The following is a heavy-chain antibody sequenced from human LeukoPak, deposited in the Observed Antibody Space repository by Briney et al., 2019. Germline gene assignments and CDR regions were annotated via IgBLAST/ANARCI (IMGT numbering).Heavy chain of an antibody. D-gene: IGHD4-17*01. V-gene: IGHV3-30-3*01. CDR1: GFTFSSYN. J-gene: IGHJ4*02. CDR2: ISFDGNNK. CDR3: ARDLWRTLTTPAGY. Sequence: PGGSLRLSCAASGFTFSSYNMNWVRQAPGKGLEWVAIISFDGNNKYYADSVKGRFTISRDNYNNTMYLQMNSLRAEDTSVYYCARDLWRTLTTPAGYWGQGTLVTVSS.